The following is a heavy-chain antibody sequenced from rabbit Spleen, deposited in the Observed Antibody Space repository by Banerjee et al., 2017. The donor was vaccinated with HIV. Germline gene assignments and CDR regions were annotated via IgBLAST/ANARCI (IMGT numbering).Heavy chain of an antibody. CDR1: GISFGISDY. Sequence: QSLEESGGGLVKPGGTLTLTCKASGISFGISDYMCWVRQAPGKGLEWIACIDAGSSGFTYHASWAKGRFTISKTSSTTVTLQMTSLTAADTATYFCARDSSTSFSSYGMDLRGPGTLVTVS. J-gene: IGHJ6*01. V-gene: IGHV1S40*01. CDR2: IDAGSSGFT. CDR3: ARDSSTSFSSYGMDL. D-gene: IGHD1-1*01.